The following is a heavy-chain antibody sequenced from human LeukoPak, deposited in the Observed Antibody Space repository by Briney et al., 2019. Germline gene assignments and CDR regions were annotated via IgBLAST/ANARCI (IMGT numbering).Heavy chain of an antibody. Sequence: GGSLRLSCAASGFSLSNYWISWVRQAPGKGLEWVANIKLDGSEKYYVNSVKGRFTISRDNAKNSLNLQMNSLRAEDTAGYYCARETRGSYVPGLDSWGQGTLVTVSS. D-gene: IGHD1-26*01. CDR3: ARETRGSYVPGLDS. CDR1: GFSLSNYW. V-gene: IGHV3-7*01. CDR2: IKLDGSEK. J-gene: IGHJ4*02.